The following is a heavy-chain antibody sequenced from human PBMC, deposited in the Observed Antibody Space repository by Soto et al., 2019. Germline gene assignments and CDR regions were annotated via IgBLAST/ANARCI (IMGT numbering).Heavy chain of an antibody. Sequence: PGGSLRLSCTASGFSFSTHAMSWVRQAPGKGLEWVSSISSGGTTTFYAASVEGRFTISRDKSKNTLYLQMNSLGADDTAVYFCARDRHSTSSGYFDYWGQGTLVTVSS. CDR3: ARDRHSTSSGYFDY. CDR2: ISSGGTTT. CDR1: GFSFSTHA. J-gene: IGHJ4*02. V-gene: IGHV3-23*01. D-gene: IGHD6-6*01.